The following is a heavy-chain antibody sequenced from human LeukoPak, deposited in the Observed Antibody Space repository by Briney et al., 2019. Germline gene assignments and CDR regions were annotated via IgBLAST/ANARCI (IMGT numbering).Heavy chain of an antibody. CDR3: ARDSTKTGGAFDI. Sequence: SETLSLTCTVSGGSISSGGYYWSWIRQPPGKGLEWIGYIYHSGSTYYNPSLKSRVTISVDRSKNQFSLKLSSVTAADTAVYYCARDSTKTGGAFDIWGQGTMVTVSS. CDR1: GGSISSGGYY. CDR2: IYHSGST. J-gene: IGHJ3*02. D-gene: IGHD7-27*01. V-gene: IGHV4-30-2*01.